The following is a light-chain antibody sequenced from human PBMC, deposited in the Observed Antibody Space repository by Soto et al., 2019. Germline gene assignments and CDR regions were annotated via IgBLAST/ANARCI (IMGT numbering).Light chain of an antibody. V-gene: IGLV4-60*02. CDR3: ETWDSNSWV. J-gene: IGLJ3*02. CDR1: SGHSSYI. CDR2: LEGSGSY. Sequence: QSVLTQSSSASASLGSSVKLTCTLSSGHSSYIIAWHQQQPGKAPRYLMKLEGSGSYNKGSGVPDRFSGSSSWADRYLTISNLQFEDEADYYCETWDSNSWVFGGGTKVTVL.